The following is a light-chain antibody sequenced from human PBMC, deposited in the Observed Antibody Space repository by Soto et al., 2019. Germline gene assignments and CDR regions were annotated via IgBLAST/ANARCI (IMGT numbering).Light chain of an antibody. CDR2: GAS. Sequence: EIVMTQSPATLSLSPGERAALSCRASQSINSELAWYQQKPGQPPRLLIYGASTRATDLPARFTGSESGSEFTLTISGLQSEDFAVYYCQQGHNWPLTFGQGTRLEI. CDR3: QQGHNWPLT. CDR1: QSINSE. J-gene: IGKJ2*01. V-gene: IGKV3-15*01.